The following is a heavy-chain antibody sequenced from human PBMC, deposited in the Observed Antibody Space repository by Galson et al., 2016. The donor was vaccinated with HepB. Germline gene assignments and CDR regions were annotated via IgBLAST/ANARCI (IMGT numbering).Heavy chain of an antibody. D-gene: IGHD1-26*01. CDR2: ISGSGDST. CDR1: GVTFSNYA. J-gene: IGHJ4*02. CDR3: SNLQPTRRVGAAAADF. V-gene: IGHV3-23*01. Sequence: SLRLSCAASGVTFSNYAMNWIRQAPGKGLEWVSAISGSGDSTYYADSVKGRFTISRDNSKNTLDLQMNSLRAEDTAIYYFSNLQPTRRVGAAAADFWGQGTLVIVSS.